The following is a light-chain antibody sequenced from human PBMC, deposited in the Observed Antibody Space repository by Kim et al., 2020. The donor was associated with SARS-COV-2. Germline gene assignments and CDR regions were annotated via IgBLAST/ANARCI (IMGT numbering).Light chain of an antibody. CDR3: QQYGSSPYT. J-gene: IGKJ2*01. Sequence: LSPGERDTVSCRASQSVSSSYLAWYQQKPGQAPRLLIYGASSRATGIPDRFSGSGSGTDFTLSISRLEPEDSAVYYCQQYGSSPYTFGQGTKLEI. CDR2: GAS. CDR1: QSVSSSY. V-gene: IGKV3-20*01.